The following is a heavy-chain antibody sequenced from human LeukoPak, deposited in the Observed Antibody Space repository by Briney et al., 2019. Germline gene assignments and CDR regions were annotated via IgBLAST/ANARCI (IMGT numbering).Heavy chain of an antibody. V-gene: IGHV3-74*01. CDR1: GFTFSSYW. Sequence: GGSLRLSCAASGFTFSSYWMHWVRQAPGKGLVWVSRINSDGSSTSYADSVKGRFTISRDNAKNTLYLQMNSLRAEDTAVFSCARDPGRYYDILTGPDYWGQGTLVTVSS. CDR3: ARDPGRYYDILTGPDY. J-gene: IGHJ4*02. D-gene: IGHD3-9*01. CDR2: INSDGSST.